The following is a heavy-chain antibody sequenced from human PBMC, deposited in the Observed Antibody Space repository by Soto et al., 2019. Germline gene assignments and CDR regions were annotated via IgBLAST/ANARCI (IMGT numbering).Heavy chain of an antibody. Sequence: ASVKVSCKASGYTFTSYGISWVRQAPGQGLEWMGWISAYNGNTNYAQKLQGRVTMTTDTSTSTAYMELRSLRSDDTAVYYCARDRGIVVVPAALKPFNWFDPWGQGTLVTVSS. V-gene: IGHV1-18*01. CDR2: ISAYNGNT. D-gene: IGHD2-2*01. CDR1: GYTFTSYG. CDR3: ARDRGIVVVPAALKPFNWFDP. J-gene: IGHJ5*02.